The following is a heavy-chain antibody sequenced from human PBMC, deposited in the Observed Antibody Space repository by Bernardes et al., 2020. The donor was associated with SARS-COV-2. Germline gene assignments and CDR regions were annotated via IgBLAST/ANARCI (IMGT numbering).Heavy chain of an antibody. CDR2: TYYRSKWYN. CDR1: GDSVSSNSAA. D-gene: IGHD1-26*01. V-gene: IGHV6-1*01. J-gene: IGHJ4*02. CDR3: ARPSSGNYFYYFDY. Sequence: SQTLSLTCAISGDSVSSNSAAWNWIRQSPSRGLEWLGTTYYRSKWYNDYAVSVKSRIIINPDTSKNQFSLKLSSVTAADTAVYYCARPSSGNYFYYFDYWGQGTLVTVSS.